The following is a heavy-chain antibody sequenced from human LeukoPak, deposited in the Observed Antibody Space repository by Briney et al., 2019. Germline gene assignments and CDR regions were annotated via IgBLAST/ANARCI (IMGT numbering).Heavy chain of an antibody. D-gene: IGHD3-3*01. Sequence: ASVKVSCKASGYTFTSYDINWVRQATGQGLEWMGWMNPNSGNTGYAQKFQGRVTMTRKTSISTAYMELSSLRSEDTAVYYCARGRETYYDFWSGYHGYYYYMDVWGKGTTVTVSS. J-gene: IGHJ6*03. CDR3: ARGRETYYDFWSGYHGYYYYMDV. CDR2: MNPNSGNT. V-gene: IGHV1-8*01. CDR1: GYTFTSYD.